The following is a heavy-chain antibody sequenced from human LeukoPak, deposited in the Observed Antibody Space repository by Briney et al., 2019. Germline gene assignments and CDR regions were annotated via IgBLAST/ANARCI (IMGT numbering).Heavy chain of an antibody. CDR3: ARGGIAALYYYYMDV. J-gene: IGHJ6*03. Sequence: ASVKVSCKASGGTFSSYAISWVRQAPGQGLEWMGRIIPILGIANYAQKFQGRVTITADETTSTAYMELSSLRSEDTAVYYCARGGIAALYYYYMDVWGKGTTVTVSS. CDR1: GGTFSSYA. D-gene: IGHD6-6*01. V-gene: IGHV1-69*04. CDR2: IIPILGIA.